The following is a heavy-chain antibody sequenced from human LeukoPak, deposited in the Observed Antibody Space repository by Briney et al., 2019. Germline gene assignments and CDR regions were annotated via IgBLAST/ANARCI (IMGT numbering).Heavy chain of an antibody. CDR3: ARGRCSSTSCYGDLPRWFDP. J-gene: IGHJ5*02. Sequence: GASVKVSCKASGYTFTSYGISWVRQAPGQGLEWMGWISAHNGDTNYAQKFQGRVSMTTDTSTSTGYMELRSLTSDDTAVYYCARGRCSSTSCYGDLPRWFDPWGQGTLVTVSS. CDR1: GYTFTSYG. V-gene: IGHV1-18*01. CDR2: ISAHNGDT. D-gene: IGHD2-2*01.